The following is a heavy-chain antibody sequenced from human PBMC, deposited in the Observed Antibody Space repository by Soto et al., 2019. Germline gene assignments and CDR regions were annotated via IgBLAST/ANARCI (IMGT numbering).Heavy chain of an antibody. CDR1: GGTFSSYA. Sequence: GASVKVSCKASGGTFSSYAISWVRQAPGQGLEWMGGIIPIFGTANYAQKFQGRVTITADESTSTAHMELSSLRSEDTAVYYCARVKEGGYCSSTSCPTPYYFDYWGQGTLVTVSS. D-gene: IGHD2-2*01. CDR2: IIPIFGTA. CDR3: ARVKEGGYCSSTSCPTPYYFDY. V-gene: IGHV1-69*13. J-gene: IGHJ4*02.